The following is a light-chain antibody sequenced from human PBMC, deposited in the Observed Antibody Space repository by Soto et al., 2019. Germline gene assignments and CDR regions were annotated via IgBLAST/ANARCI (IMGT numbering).Light chain of an antibody. J-gene: IGLJ2*01. CDR2: LNSDGSH. V-gene: IGLV4-69*01. CDR1: SGHSTYA. CDR3: QTWGTGIVV. Sequence: QPVLTQSPSASASLGASVKLTCTLSSGHSTYAIAWHQQQPEKGPRYLMKLNSDGSHSKGDGIPDRFSGSSSRAERYLTISSLQSEDEADYYCQTWGTGIVVFGGGTKLTVL.